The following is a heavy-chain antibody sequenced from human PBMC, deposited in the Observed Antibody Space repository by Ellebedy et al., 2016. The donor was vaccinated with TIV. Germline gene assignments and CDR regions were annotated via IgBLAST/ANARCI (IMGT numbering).Heavy chain of an antibody. CDR1: GFTFSTYT. CDR3: AKDLRGEGLDY. D-gene: IGHD3-16*01. V-gene: IGHV3-23*01. CDR2: IGASGGDT. J-gene: IGHJ4*02. Sequence: GESLKISXAASGFTFSTYTMSWVRQAPGKGLEWVSAIGASGGDTYYADPVKGRFTISRDNSKNTLYLQINTLRAEDSAVYYCAKDLRGEGLDYWGQGTLVTVSS.